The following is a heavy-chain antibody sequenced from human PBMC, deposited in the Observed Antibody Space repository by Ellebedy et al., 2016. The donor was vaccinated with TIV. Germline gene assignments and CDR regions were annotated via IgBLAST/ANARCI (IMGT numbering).Heavy chain of an antibody. CDR1: GFTFSSYT. J-gene: IGHJ6*02. CDR2: ISSSSNSM. D-gene: IGHD3-22*01. CDR3: AKVTYYFDSHDSVTGMDV. V-gene: IGHV3-21*01. Sequence: GESLKISCAASGFTFSSYTMNWVRQAPGKGLEWVSSISSSSNSMYYADSLRGRSTVSRDNAKNSLYLQMNSLRAEDTAVYYCAKVTYYFDSHDSVTGMDVWGQGTTVTVSS.